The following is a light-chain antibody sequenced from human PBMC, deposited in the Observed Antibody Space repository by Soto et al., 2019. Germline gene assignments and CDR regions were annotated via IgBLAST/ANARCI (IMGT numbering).Light chain of an antibody. CDR3: QQYGSSGT. J-gene: IGKJ1*01. CDR2: GAS. V-gene: IGKV3-20*01. CDR1: QTVRGIY. Sequence: LVMTHSPAALSVSPGERATVSCRASQTVRGIYLAWYQQKPGQAPRLLIYGASSRATGIPDRFSGSGSGTDFTLTISRLEHEDFAVYYCQQYGSSGTFGQGTKVDIK.